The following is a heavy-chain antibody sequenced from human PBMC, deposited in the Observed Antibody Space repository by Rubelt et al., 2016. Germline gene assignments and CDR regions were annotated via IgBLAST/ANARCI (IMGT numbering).Heavy chain of an antibody. V-gene: IGHV4-59*12. CDR3: ARKNTYYYDSAGFFDY. CDR1: GGSISSYY. Sequence: QVQLQESGPGLVKPSETLSLTCTVSGGSISSYYWSWIRQPPGKGLEWIGYIYYSGSTYYNPSLKSRVTISVDTSKNQFSLKLSSVTAADTAVYYCARKNTYYYDSAGFFDYWGQGTLVTVSS. CDR2: IYYSGST. D-gene: IGHD3-22*01. J-gene: IGHJ4*02.